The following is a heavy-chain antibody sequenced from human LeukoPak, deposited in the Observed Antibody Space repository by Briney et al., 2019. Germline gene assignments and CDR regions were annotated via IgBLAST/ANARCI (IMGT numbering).Heavy chain of an antibody. Sequence: PGGSLRLSCAASRFTFSSYEMNWVRQAPGKGLEWVSYISSSGSTIYYADSVKGRFTISRDNAKNSLYLQMNSLRAEDTAVYYCARVNIVATIGYYYYGMDVWGQGTTVTVSS. CDR1: RFTFSSYE. J-gene: IGHJ6*02. CDR2: ISSSGSTI. D-gene: IGHD5-12*01. V-gene: IGHV3-48*03. CDR3: ARVNIVATIGYYYYGMDV.